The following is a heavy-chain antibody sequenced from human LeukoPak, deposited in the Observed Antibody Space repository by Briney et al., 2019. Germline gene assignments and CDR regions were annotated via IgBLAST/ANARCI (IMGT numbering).Heavy chain of an antibody. Sequence: SETLSLTCTVSGGSINNYYWTWIRQSPGKGLEWIAYIYYSGRTNYNPSLRSRVTISVDTSKNQFSLELSSVTAADTAVYYRARDRGGSSADYYMDVWGKGTTVTVSS. CDR2: IYYSGRT. J-gene: IGHJ6*03. D-gene: IGHD3-10*01. CDR3: ARDRGGSSADYYMDV. CDR1: GGSINNYY. V-gene: IGHV4-59*01.